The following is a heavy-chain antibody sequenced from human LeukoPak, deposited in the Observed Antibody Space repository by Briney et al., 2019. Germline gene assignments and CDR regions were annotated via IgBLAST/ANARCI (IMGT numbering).Heavy chain of an antibody. CDR1: GYTFTGYY. CDR3: AREASSLSHFDY. Sequence: ASVKVSCKASGYTFTGYYMHWVRQAPGQGLEWMGWINPNSGGTNYAQKFQGRVTMTRDTSISTAYMELSRLRSDDTAVYYCAREASSLSHFDYWGQGTLVTVSS. CDR2: INPNSGGT. D-gene: IGHD6-6*01. V-gene: IGHV1-2*02. J-gene: IGHJ4*02.